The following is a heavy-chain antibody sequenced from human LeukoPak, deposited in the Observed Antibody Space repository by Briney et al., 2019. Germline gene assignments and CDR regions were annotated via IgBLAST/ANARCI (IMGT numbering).Heavy chain of an antibody. CDR2: ISGSSSTI. V-gene: IGHV3-48*01. CDR3: MGYCSSTSCYRAFDI. Sequence: GGSLRLSCAASGFTFSSYSMNWVRQAPGKGLEWVSYISGSSSTIYYADSVKGRFTISRDNAKNSLYLQMNSLRAEDTAVYYCMGYCSSTSCYRAFDIWGQGTMVTVSS. D-gene: IGHD2-2*01. CDR1: GFTFSSYS. J-gene: IGHJ3*02.